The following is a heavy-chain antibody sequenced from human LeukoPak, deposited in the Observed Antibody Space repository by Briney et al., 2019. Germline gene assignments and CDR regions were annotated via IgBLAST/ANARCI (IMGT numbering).Heavy chain of an antibody. V-gene: IGHV4-34*01. J-gene: IGHJ5*02. CDR2: INHSGST. Sequence: PSETLSLTCAVYDGSFSGYYWSWIRQPPGKGLEWIGEINHSGSTNYNPSLKSRVTISVDTSKNQFSLKLSSVTAADTAVYYCARVTMIVVVNWFDPWGQGTLVTVSS. CDR1: DGSFSGYY. CDR3: ARVTMIVVVNWFDP. D-gene: IGHD3-22*01.